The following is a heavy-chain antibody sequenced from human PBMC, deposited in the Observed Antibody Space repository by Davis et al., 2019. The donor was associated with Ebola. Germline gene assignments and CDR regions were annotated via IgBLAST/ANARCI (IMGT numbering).Heavy chain of an antibody. CDR2: INHSGTT. Sequence: SETLSLTCAVYGGSFSGYYWTWIRQPPGKGLEWIGEINHSGTTNYNPSLKSRVTTSVETSKNQFSLKLRSVTAADTAVYYCARAFIAATVDYWGQGTLVTVSS. V-gene: IGHV4-34*01. J-gene: IGHJ4*02. CDR3: ARAFIAATVDY. D-gene: IGHD6-6*01. CDR1: GGSFSGYY.